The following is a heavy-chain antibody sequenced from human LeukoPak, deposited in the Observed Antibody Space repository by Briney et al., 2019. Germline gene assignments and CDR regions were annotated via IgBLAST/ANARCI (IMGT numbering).Heavy chain of an antibody. V-gene: IGHV3-30*04. Sequence: GRSLRLSCAASGFTFSSYAMHWVRQAAGKGLEWVAVISYDGSNKYYADSVKGRFTISRDNSKNTLYLHMNRLRGERTGVDCFARDMITFGGVIVLGGGVVAYWGQGTLVTVSS. D-gene: IGHD3-16*02. CDR2: ISYDGSNK. J-gene: IGHJ4*02. CDR1: GFTFSSYA. CDR3: ARDMITFGGVIVLGGGVVAY.